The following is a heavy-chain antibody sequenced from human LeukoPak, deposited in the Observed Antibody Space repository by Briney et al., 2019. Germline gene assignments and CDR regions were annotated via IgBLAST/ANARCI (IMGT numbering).Heavy chain of an antibody. CDR3: AREGTNRDFDY. Sequence: SETLSLTCAVYGGSFSGYYWSWIRQPPGKGLEWIGEINHSGSTYYNPSLKSRVTILVDTSKNQFSLKLSSVTAADTAVYYCAREGTNRDFDYWGQGTLVTVSS. V-gene: IGHV4-34*01. CDR1: GGSFSGYY. J-gene: IGHJ4*02. CDR2: INHSGST. D-gene: IGHD2-8*01.